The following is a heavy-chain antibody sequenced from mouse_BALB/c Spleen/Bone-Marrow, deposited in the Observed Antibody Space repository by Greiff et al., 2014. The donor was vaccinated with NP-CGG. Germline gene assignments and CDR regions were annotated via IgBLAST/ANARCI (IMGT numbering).Heavy chain of an antibody. CDR1: GYTFTSYV. D-gene: IGHD2-2*01. V-gene: IGHV1-14*01. J-gene: IGHJ1*01. CDR3: ARSLYGYDWYFDV. Sequence: EVQLVESGPELVKPGASVKMSCKASGYTFTSYVMHWVKQKPGLGLEWIGYINPYNDDTEYNEKFKGKATLTSDKSSSTAYMELGSLTSEGSAVFYCARSLYGYDWYFDVWGAGTTVTVSS. CDR2: INPYNDDT.